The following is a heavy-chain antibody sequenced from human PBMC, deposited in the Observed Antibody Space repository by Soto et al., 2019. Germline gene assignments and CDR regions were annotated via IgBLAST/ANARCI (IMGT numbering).Heavy chain of an antibody. CDR1: GGSISRGGYY. D-gene: IGHD6-13*01. CDR2: IYYSGST. Sequence: QVQLQESGPGLVKPSQTLSLTCTVSGGSISRGGYYWSWIRQHPGKGLEWIGYIYYSGSTYYNPSLKSRVTISVDTSKNQFSLKLSSVTAADTAVYYCARGAHYSSPFRWCDPWGQGTLVTVSS. V-gene: IGHV4-31*03. J-gene: IGHJ5*02. CDR3: ARGAHYSSPFRWCDP.